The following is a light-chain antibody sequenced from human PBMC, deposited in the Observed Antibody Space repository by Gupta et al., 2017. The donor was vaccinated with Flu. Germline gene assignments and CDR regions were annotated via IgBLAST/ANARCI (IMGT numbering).Light chain of an antibody. J-gene: IGKJ3*01. CDR2: AGS. V-gene: IGKV1-17*01. CDR1: QAIRND. CDR3: RQQNNSPFT. Sequence: DIQMTQSPSSLSASVGDRVTITCRASQAIRNDLAWYQQKPGKAPKRLISAGSSLQSGVPSRFSGGGSGTEFTLTISSLQPEDFATYYCRQQNNSPFTFGQGTKVDIK.